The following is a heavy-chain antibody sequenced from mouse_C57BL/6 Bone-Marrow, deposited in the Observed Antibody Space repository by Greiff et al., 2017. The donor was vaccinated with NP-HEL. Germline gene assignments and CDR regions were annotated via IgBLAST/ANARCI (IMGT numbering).Heavy chain of an antibody. CDR3: ARVGLAMDY. V-gene: IGHV7-1*01. CDR2: SRNKANDYTT. Sequence: EVKLMESGGGLVQSGRSLRLSCATSGFTFSDFYMEWVRQAPGKGLEWIAASRNKANDYTTEYSASVKGRFIVSRDTSQSILYLQMNALRAEDTAIYYCARVGLAMDYWGQGTSVTVSS. J-gene: IGHJ4*01. CDR1: GFTFSDFY.